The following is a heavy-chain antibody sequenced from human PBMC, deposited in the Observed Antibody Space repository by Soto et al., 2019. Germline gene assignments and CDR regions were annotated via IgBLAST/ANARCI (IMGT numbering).Heavy chain of an antibody. CDR3: ARTYSSSWSPFEY. Sequence: PSDTLSLTCAVYGGSFSVYYWSWIRQPPGKGLEWIGEINQSGSTNYNPSLKSRVTISVDTSKNQFSLKLSSVTAADTAVYYCARTYSSSWSPFEYWGQGTLV. J-gene: IGHJ4*02. CDR1: GGSFSVYY. V-gene: IGHV4-34*01. D-gene: IGHD6-13*01. CDR2: INQSGST.